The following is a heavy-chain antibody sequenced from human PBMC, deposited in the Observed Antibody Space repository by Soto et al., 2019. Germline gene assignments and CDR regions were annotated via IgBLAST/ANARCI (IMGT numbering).Heavy chain of an antibody. D-gene: IGHD6-13*01. CDR2: ISSSSSYI. CDR1: GFTFSSYS. Sequence: EVQLVESGGGLVKPGGSLRLSCAASGFTFSSYSMNWVRQAPGKGLEWVSSISSSSSYIYYADSVKGRFTISRDNAKNSLYLQMNSLRAEDTAVYYCARVITQSSSRRNNTDYWGQGTLVTVSS. J-gene: IGHJ4*02. CDR3: ARVITQSSSRRNNTDY. V-gene: IGHV3-21*01.